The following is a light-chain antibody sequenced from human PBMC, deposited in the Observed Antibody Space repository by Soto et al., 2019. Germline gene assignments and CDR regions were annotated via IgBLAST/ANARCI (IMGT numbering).Light chain of an antibody. CDR2: TAS. J-gene: IGKJ1*01. CDR3: QQTYSTPWT. Sequence: DIQMTQSPSSLSASVGDRVTITCRASQSISNYLNWYQQKPRKAPKLLIYTASSLQSGVPSRFSGSGSGTEFTLTIGSLQPEDFATYYCQQTYSTPWTFGQGTKVDIK. V-gene: IGKV1-39*01. CDR1: QSISNY.